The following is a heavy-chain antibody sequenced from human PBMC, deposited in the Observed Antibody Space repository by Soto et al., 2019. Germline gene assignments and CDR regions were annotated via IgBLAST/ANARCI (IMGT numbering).Heavy chain of an antibody. V-gene: IGHV4-59*01. CDR1: GGSISSYY. D-gene: IGHD1-1*01. Sequence: PSETLSLTCTVSGGSISSYYWSWIRQPPGKGLEWIGYIYYSGSTNYNPSLKSRVTISVDTSKNQFSLKLSSVTAADTAVYYCARATTGTTKFRLHYYYMDVWGKGTTVTVSS. CDR3: ARATTGTTKFRLHYYYMDV. J-gene: IGHJ6*03. CDR2: IYYSGST.